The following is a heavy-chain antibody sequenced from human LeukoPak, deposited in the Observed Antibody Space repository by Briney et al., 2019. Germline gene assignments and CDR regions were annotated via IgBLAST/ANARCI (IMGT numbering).Heavy chain of an antibody. CDR2: IIPSGHTT. V-gene: IGHV3-23*01. CDR1: GFTFRSYE. Sequence: GGSLRLSCAASGFTFRSYEMNWVRQAPGKGLEWVSGIIPSGHTTYYADSVRGRFTISRDNSRNTVYLQMNSLRAEDTAVYYCAKDDRWLQFCCWGQGTLVTVSA. D-gene: IGHD5-24*01. CDR3: AKDDRWLQFCC. J-gene: IGHJ4*02.